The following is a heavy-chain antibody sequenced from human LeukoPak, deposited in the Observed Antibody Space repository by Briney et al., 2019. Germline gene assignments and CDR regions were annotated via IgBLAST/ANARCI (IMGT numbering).Heavy chain of an antibody. CDR2: IFYSGST. Sequence: SETLSLTCTVSSDSISTSNYYWGGVRQPPGKALEWIGNIFYSGSTYYSPSLKSRVTISLDTSRNQFSLKLSSVTAADTAVYYCARVSYSSYGYFDYWGQGTLVTVSS. D-gene: IGHD5-18*01. CDR1: SDSISTSNYY. V-gene: IGHV4-39*07. CDR3: ARVSYSSYGYFDY. J-gene: IGHJ4*02.